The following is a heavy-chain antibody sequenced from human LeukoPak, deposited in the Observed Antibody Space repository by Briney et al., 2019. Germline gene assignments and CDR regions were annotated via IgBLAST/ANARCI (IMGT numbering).Heavy chain of an antibody. J-gene: IGHJ3*02. CDR1: GYTLTELS. Sequence: ASVKVSCTVSGYTLTELSMHWVRQAPGKGLEWMGGFDPEDGETIYAQKFQGRVTMTEDTSTDTAYMELSSLRSEDTAVYYCATSLAVAGRMLAFDIWGQGTMVTVSS. CDR3: ATSLAVAGRMLAFDI. V-gene: IGHV1-24*01. CDR2: FDPEDGET. D-gene: IGHD6-19*01.